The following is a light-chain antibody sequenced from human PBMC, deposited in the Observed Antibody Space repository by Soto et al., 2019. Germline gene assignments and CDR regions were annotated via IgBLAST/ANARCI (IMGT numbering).Light chain of an antibody. CDR1: QSISIW. CDR2: KAS. Sequence: DIQMTQSPSTLSASVGDRVSITCRASQSISIWLAWYQQKPGKAPKVLIYKASILESGVPSRFSGSGSETEFTLTISSLQPDDFATYYCQQYKTYSRTFGQGTKVELK. V-gene: IGKV1-5*03. J-gene: IGKJ1*01. CDR3: QQYKTYSRT.